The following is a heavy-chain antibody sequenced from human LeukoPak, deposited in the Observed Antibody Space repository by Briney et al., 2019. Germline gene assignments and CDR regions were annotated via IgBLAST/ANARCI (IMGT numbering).Heavy chain of an antibody. CDR1: GYTFTSYY. CDR2: ISPSADST. CDR3: ARGYDSSGSYDY. D-gene: IGHD3-22*01. J-gene: IGHJ4*02. Sequence: GASVKVSCKASGYTFTSYYLHWVRQAPGQGLEWMGIISPSADSTNYAQRFQGRVTMTRDTSTSTVYMDLSSLRSEDTAVYYCARGYDSSGSYDYWGQGTLVTVSS. V-gene: IGHV1-46*01.